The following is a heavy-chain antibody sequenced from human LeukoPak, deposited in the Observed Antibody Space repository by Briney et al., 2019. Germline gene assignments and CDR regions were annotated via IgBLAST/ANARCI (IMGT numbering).Heavy chain of an antibody. J-gene: IGHJ4*02. CDR3: ARAGDLGTAAALS. CDR2: INPNSGGT. CDR1: GYTFTGHY. D-gene: IGHD6-13*01. V-gene: IGHV1-2*06. Sequence: SVKVSCKASGYTFTGHYMHGVRQPPAQGLEWMGRINPNSGGTNYAHKFQGRITLTRDTSINTAYMELSRMRSDDTAAYYCARAGDLGTAAALSWGQGTLVTVSS.